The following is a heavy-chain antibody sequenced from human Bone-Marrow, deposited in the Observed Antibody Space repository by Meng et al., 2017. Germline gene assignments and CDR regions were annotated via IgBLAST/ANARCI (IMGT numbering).Heavy chain of an antibody. D-gene: IGHD6-19*01. CDR2: IYHGGDT. J-gene: IGHJ4*02. V-gene: IGHV4-4*02. CDR1: GGSISSIDW. CDR3: ASWIYSCGWQ. Sequence: GSLRLSCVVSGGSISSIDWWSWVRQPPGKGLVWIGEIYHGGDTNYNPSLKSRVTIAIDRSRNQFSLKLSSVTAADTAVYYCASWIYSCGWQWGQGTLVTVSS.